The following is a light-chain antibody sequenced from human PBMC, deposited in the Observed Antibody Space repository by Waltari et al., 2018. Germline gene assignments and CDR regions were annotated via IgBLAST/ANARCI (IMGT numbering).Light chain of an antibody. CDR2: KDT. J-gene: IGLJ2*01. Sequence: SYDLTQPPSVSVSPGQTARITCPGNALPRLDSYWYQQKPGQAPLLLIYKDTQRASGIPERFSGSSSGTTVTLTISGVQAEDEADYYCQSADTDFANHVLFGGGTQLTVL. V-gene: IGLV3-25*03. CDR3: QSADTDFANHVL. CDR1: ALPRLD.